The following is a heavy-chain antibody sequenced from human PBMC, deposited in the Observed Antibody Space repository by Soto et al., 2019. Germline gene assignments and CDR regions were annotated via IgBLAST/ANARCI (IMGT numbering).Heavy chain of an antibody. Sequence: RASVKVSCKASGYTFTSYGISWVRQAPGQGLEWMGWISAYNGNTNYAQKLQGRVTMTTDTSTSTAYMELRSLRSDDTAVYYCAREEGYSGYDLPYYYYGTDVWGKGTTVTVSS. D-gene: IGHD5-12*01. CDR3: AREEGYSGYDLPYYYYGTDV. CDR1: GYTFTSYG. CDR2: ISAYNGNT. J-gene: IGHJ6*04. V-gene: IGHV1-18*01.